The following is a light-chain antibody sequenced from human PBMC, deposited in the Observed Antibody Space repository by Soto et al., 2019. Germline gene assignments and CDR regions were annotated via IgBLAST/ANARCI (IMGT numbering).Light chain of an antibody. J-gene: IGLJ1*01. CDR1: SRDVGGYNS. CDR2: EVT. V-gene: IGLV2-14*01. Sequence: QSALTQPASVSGSPGQSITISCTGTSRDVGGYNSVSWYQQHPGKAPKLMIYEVTNRPSGVSNRFSGSKSGNTASLTISGLQAEDESDYYCSSYTSGSALHVFGTGTKVTVL. CDR3: SSYTSGSALHV.